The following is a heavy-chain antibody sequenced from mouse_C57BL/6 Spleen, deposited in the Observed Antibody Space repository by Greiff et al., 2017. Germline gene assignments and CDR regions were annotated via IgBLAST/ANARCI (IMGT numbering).Heavy chain of an antibody. Sequence: QVQLQQSGAELVRPGASVTLSCKASGYTFTDYEMHWVKQTPVHGLEWIGAIDPETGGTAYNQKFKGKAILTADKSSSTAYMELRSLTSEDSAVYYCSWCNYGYFAYWGQGTTLTVSS. CDR1: GYTFTDYE. D-gene: IGHD2-1*01. CDR3: SWCNYGYFAY. V-gene: IGHV1-15*01. J-gene: IGHJ2*01. CDR2: IDPETGGT.